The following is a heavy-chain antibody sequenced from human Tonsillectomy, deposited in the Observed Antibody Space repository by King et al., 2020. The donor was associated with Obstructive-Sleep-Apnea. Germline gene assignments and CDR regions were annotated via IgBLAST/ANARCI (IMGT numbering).Heavy chain of an antibody. V-gene: IGHV3-53*04. CDR2: IYTVGST. D-gene: IGHD3-22*01. CDR3: ARVSQWFYYYGMDV. J-gene: IGHJ6*02. Sequence: VQLVESGGGLVQPGGSLRLSCAASGFTFSSNYMTWVRQAPGKGLEWVSVIYTVGSTYYADSVKGRFTISRHTSKNTLYLQMNSLRAEDTAVYYCARVSQWFYYYGMDVWGQGTTVTVSS. CDR1: GFTFSSNY.